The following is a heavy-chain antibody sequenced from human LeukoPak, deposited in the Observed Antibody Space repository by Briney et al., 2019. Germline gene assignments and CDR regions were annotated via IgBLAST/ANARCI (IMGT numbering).Heavy chain of an antibody. V-gene: IGHV3-23*01. D-gene: IGHD3-10*01. CDR2: ISDSGGDT. Sequence: GGSLRLSCAASGLTFSGFAMSWVRQAPGKGLQWVSVISDSGGDTHYADSVKGRFIISRDNSKNTLYLQMNSLRAEDTAIYYCAKGPAVTMLILAPDNWFDPWGQGTLVTVSS. CDR1: GLTFSGFA. J-gene: IGHJ5*02. CDR3: AKGPAVTMLILAPDNWFDP.